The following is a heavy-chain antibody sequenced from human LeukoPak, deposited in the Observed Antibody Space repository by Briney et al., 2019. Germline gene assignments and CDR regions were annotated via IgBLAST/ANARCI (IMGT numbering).Heavy chain of an antibody. Sequence: ASVKVSCKASGYQFISYTMSWVRQAPGQGREWMGWINTKTANPTYAQDFTGRLVFSLDTSVSTAYLQISSLKAEDTGVYYCARDVRAYIQLGVPEYWGQGTLVTVSS. CDR2: INTKTANP. J-gene: IGHJ4*02. CDR3: ARDVRAYIQLGVPEY. V-gene: IGHV7-4-1*02. D-gene: IGHD5-18*01. CDR1: GYQFISYT.